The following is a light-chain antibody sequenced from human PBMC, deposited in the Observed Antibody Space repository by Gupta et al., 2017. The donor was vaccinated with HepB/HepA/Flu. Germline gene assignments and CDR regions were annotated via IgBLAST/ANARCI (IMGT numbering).Light chain of an antibody. CDR1: QSIRAY. CDR3: QQTYSAPWT. V-gene: IGKV1-39*01. J-gene: IGKJ1*01. CDR2: GAS. Sequence: DIHVTQSPPSLSASVGDRITITCRAGQSIRAYLNWYQQRPGKAPNLLIYGASNLQTGVPSRFSGSGSGTEFTLTISSLQPEDFATYFCQQTYSAPWTFGLGTKVDMK.